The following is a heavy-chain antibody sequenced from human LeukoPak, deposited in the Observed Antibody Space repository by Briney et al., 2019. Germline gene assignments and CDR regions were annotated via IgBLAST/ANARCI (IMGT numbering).Heavy chain of an antibody. V-gene: IGHV5-51*01. D-gene: IGHD1-26*01. CDR3: ARHLLTPGGSYYFDF. Sequence: GESLKISCKISGDRLTNNWIGWVRQVPGKGLEWMGLIYPGDSDIRYSPSFQGQVTISADKSISTAYLQWSSLRASDTAIYYCARHLLTPGGSYYFDFWGQGTLVTVSS. J-gene: IGHJ4*02. CDR1: GDRLTNNW. CDR2: IYPGDSDI.